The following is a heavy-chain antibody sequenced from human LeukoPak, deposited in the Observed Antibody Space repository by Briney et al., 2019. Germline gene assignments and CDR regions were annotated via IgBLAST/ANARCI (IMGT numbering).Heavy chain of an antibody. D-gene: IGHD6-19*01. Sequence: PSETLSPTCTVSGGSISNFYWSWIRQPAGKGLEWIGRIHTSGSTDYNPSLRSRVSMSVDTSNKQFSLKLSSVTAADTAVYYCARRGVRWLGPRVRPYYFDYWGQGTLVTVSS. CDR2: IHTSGST. CDR1: GGSISNFY. J-gene: IGHJ4*02. CDR3: ARRGVRWLGPRVRPYYFDY. V-gene: IGHV4-4*07.